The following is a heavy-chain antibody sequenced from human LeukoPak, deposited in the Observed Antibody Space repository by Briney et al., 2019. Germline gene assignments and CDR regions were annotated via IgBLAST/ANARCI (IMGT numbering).Heavy chain of an antibody. CDR2: ISYDGSNK. D-gene: IGHD1-14*01. CDR1: GFTFSSHA. V-gene: IGHV3-30*04. CDR3: ARRSRGRYYFDY. J-gene: IGHJ4*02. Sequence: GRSLRLSCAASGFTFSSHAMHWVRQAPGKGLEWVAVISYDGSNKYYADSVKGRFTISRDNSKNTLYLQMNSLRAEDTAVYYCARRSRGRYYFDYWGQGTLVTVSS.